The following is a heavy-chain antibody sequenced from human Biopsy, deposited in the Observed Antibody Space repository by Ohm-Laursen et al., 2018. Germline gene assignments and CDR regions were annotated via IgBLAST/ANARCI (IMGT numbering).Heavy chain of an antibody. D-gene: IGHD1-1*01. CDR1: GDSISSGGYY. J-gene: IGHJ4*02. CDR2: IYHTGST. Sequence: TLSLTCAVSGDSISSGGYYWSWIRQSPGKGLEWIAYIYHTGSTYYNPSLKSRLSIAIDTSKNQFSVSLRSVTAADTAVYYCAADINVWNVNYWGQGTQVIVSS. V-gene: IGHV4-31*11. CDR3: AADINVWNVNY.